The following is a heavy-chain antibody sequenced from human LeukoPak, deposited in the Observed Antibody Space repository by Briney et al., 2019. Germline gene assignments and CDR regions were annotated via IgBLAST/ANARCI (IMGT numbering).Heavy chain of an antibody. CDR2: IIPIFGTA. Sequence: ASVKVSCEASGGTFSSYAISWVRQAPGQGLEWMGGIIPIFGTANYAQKFQGRVTITTDESTSTAYMELSSLRSEDTAVYYCARANVLRFLEWLLSGFDYWGQGTLVTVSS. J-gene: IGHJ4*02. CDR3: ARANVLRFLEWLLSGFDY. V-gene: IGHV1-69*05. CDR1: GGTFSSYA. D-gene: IGHD3-3*01.